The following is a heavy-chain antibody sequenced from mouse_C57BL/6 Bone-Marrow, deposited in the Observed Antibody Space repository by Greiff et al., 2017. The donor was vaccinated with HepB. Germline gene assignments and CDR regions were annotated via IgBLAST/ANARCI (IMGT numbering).Heavy chain of an antibody. CDR3: ASDSNFDY. Sequence: EVQLQESGGDLVKPGGSLKLSCAASGFTFSSYGMSWVRQTPDKRLEWVATISSGGSYTYYPDSVKGRFTISRDNAKNTLYLQMSSLKSEDTAMYYCASDSNFDYWGQGTTLTVSS. J-gene: IGHJ2*01. CDR2: ISSGGSYT. CDR1: GFTFSSYG. V-gene: IGHV5-6*01.